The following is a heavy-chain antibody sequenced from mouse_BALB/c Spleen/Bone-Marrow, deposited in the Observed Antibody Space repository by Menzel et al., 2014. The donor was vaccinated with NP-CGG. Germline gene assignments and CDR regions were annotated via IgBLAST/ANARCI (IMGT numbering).Heavy chain of an antibody. CDR2: IDPANGNT. V-gene: IGHV14-3*02. CDR3: ARDGNFFFAY. CDR1: GFNTKDTY. D-gene: IGHD2-1*01. Sequence: VQLQQSGAELVKPGASVKLSCAASGFNTKDTYMHWVKQRPEQGLEWIGRIDPANGNTKYDPKFQGKATITADTSSNTAYLQLSSLTSEDTAVYYCARDGNFFFAYWGQGTLVTVSA. J-gene: IGHJ3*01.